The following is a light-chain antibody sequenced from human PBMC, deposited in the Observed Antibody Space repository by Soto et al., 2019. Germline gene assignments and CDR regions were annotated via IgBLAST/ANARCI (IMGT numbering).Light chain of an antibody. CDR1: HGLTRT. Sequence: VMTQSPAALTVSPGERVTLSCRGRHGLTRTLAWYRQRPGQSPRLLIYGASGRATGIPARFSGSGSGTEFTLTISGLQSEDFAVYYCQQYNGWPRTFGLGTKVDIK. J-gene: IGKJ1*01. V-gene: IGKV3-15*01. CDR3: QQYNGWPRT. CDR2: GAS.